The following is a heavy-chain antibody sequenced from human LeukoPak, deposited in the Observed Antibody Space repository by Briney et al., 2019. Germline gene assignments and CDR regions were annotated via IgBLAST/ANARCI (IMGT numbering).Heavy chain of an antibody. J-gene: IGHJ4*02. Sequence: SETLSLTCAVPGGSITGHYWSWIRQPAEKRVEWIGRIHTSGTTSYNPSLKSRVTMSVDTSKNQFSLKLSSVTAADTAIYYCARGGVVVAAATFDHWGQGALVTVSS. V-gene: IGHV4-4*07. CDR3: ARGGVVVAAATFDH. CDR2: IHTSGTT. CDR1: GGSITGHY. D-gene: IGHD2-15*01.